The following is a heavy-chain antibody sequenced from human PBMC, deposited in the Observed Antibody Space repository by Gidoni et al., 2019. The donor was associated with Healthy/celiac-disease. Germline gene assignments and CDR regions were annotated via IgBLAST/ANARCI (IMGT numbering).Heavy chain of an antibody. V-gene: IGHV3-23*01. D-gene: IGHD6-19*01. J-gene: IGHJ4*02. CDR3: AKHSSGWYVPFDY. CDR1: GFTFSSYA. CDR2: ISGSGGST. Sequence: EVQLLESGGGLVQPGGSLRLSCAASGFTFSSYAISWVRQAPGKGLEWVSAISGSGGSTYYADSVKGRFTISRDNSKNTLYLQMNSLRAEDTAVYYCAKHSSGWYVPFDYWGQGTLVTVSS.